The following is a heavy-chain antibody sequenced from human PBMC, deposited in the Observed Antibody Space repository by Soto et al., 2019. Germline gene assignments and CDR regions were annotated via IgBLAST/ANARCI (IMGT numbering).Heavy chain of an antibody. CDR3: ARDFFWEGFGEGNWLDP. J-gene: IGHJ5*02. Sequence: QVQLVQSGAEVKRPGASVKVSCKASGYTFTSYGISWVRQAPGQGLEWMGWINVYNGNTNYAQKFQGRVTMTTDTPTSTACMEVRSLRYDGMAVYYCARDFFWEGFGEGNWLDPWGQGTLVTVSS. V-gene: IGHV1-18*03. D-gene: IGHD3-10*01. CDR2: INVYNGNT. CDR1: GYTFTSYG.